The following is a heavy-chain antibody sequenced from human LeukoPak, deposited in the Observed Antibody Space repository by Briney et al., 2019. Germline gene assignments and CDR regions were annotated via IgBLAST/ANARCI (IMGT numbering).Heavy chain of an antibody. CDR1: GFSISAHY. V-gene: IGHV3-53*01. Sequence: GGSLRLSCAVSGFSISAHYMSWVRQAPGKGLECVSFLYTGGDTYYADSVKGRFTISRDNSKNTLYLQMNGLRAEDTAVYYCARGPGSRGIFDYWGQGTLVTVSS. CDR3: ARGPGSRGIFDY. D-gene: IGHD3-10*01. CDR2: LYTGGDT. J-gene: IGHJ4*02.